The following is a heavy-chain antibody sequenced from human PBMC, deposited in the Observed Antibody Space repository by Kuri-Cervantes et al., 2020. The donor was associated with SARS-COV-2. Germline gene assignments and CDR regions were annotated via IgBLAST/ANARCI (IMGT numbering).Heavy chain of an antibody. V-gene: IGHV4-38-2*02. CDR3: AREDRGWFDP. CDR1: GYSISGSYY. Sequence: GSLRLSCSVSGYSISGSYYWGWIRQPPGKGQEWIGSIYHSGCTYYNPSLKSRVTISVDTSKNQFSLKLSSVTAADTAVYYCAREDRGWFDPWGQGTLVTVSS. J-gene: IGHJ5*02. CDR2: IYHSGCT.